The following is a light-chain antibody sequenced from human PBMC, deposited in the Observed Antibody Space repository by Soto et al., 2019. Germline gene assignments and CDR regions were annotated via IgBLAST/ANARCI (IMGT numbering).Light chain of an antibody. J-gene: IGLJ1*01. CDR3: SSYTSSSTLLYV. V-gene: IGLV2-14*01. Sequence: QSVLTQPACVSGSPGQSITISCTGTSSDVGGYNYVSWYQQHPGKAPKLMIYDVSNRPSGVSNRFSGSKSGNTASLTISGLQAEDEADYYCSSYTSSSTLLYVFGTGTKVTVL. CDR2: DVS. CDR1: SSDVGGYNY.